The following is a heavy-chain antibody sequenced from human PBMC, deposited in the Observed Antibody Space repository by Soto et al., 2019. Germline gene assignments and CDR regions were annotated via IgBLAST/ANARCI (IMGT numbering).Heavy chain of an antibody. CDR1: GFTFSSYG. V-gene: IGHV3-30*18. CDR3: AKDLDYYDSSGYPDY. CDR2: ISYDGSNK. J-gene: IGHJ4*02. D-gene: IGHD3-22*01. Sequence: VQLVESGGGVVQPGRSLRLSCAASGFTFSSYGMHWVRQAPGKGLEWVVVISYDGSNKYYADSVKGRFTISRDNSKNTLYLQMNSLRAEDTAVYYCAKDLDYYDSSGYPDYWGQGTLVTVSS.